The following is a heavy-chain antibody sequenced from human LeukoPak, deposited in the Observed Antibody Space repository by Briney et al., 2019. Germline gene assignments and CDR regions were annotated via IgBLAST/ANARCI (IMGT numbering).Heavy chain of an antibody. CDR2: INNSGSI. J-gene: IGHJ4*02. Sequence: SETLSLTCAVYGGSFSGYYWSWIRQPPGKGLEWIGEINNSGSINYNQSLKSRVTISVDTSKNQFSLKLSSVTAADTAVYYCARGQGVPTALGPIFFDYWGQGTLVTVSS. V-gene: IGHV4-34*01. D-gene: IGHD2-2*01. CDR1: GGSFSGYY. CDR3: ARGQGVPTALGPIFFDY.